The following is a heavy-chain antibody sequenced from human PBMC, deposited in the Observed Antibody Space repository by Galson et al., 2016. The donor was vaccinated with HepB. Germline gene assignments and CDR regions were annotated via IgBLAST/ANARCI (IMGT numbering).Heavy chain of an antibody. Sequence: SVKVSCKASGYTFTSYDINWVRQATGQGLEWMGWMNPNSGNTGYAQKFQGRVTMTRNTSISTAYMELSSLRPEDTAVYYCARSLHYYGSGSSGYWGQGTLVTVSS. V-gene: IGHV1-8*01. CDR3: ARSLHYYGSGSSGY. CDR2: MNPNSGNT. CDR1: GYTFTSYD. J-gene: IGHJ4*02. D-gene: IGHD3-10*01.